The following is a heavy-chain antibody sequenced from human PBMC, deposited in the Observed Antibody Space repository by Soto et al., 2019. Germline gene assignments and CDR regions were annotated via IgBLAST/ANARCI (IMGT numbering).Heavy chain of an antibody. CDR3: VKGGYYYYYAMDV. CDR2: ISWNSGSM. Sequence: GGSLRLSCAASGFTFSSYEMNWVRQAPGKGLEWVSGISWNSGSMGYADSVKGRFTISRDNAKNSLYLHMNSLRAEDTALYYCVKGGYYYYYAMDVWGQGTTVTVSS. D-gene: IGHD2-15*01. J-gene: IGHJ6*02. V-gene: IGHV3-9*01. CDR1: GFTFSSYE.